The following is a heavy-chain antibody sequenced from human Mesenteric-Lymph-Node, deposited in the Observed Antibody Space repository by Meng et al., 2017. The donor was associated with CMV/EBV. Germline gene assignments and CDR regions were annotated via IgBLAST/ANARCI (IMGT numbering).Heavy chain of an antibody. CDR3: TTGHPNNGWIFDY. CDR2: VRSKRDGGTT. J-gene: IGHJ4*02. D-gene: IGHD6-19*01. CDR1: GFTFSSYW. Sequence: GGSLRLSCAASGFTFSSYWMHWVRQAPGKGLEWVGRVRSKRDGGTTDYPAPVKDRFTISRDDSKNTVYLEINSLKTEDTALYYCTTGHPNNGWIFDYWGQGTLVTVSS. V-gene: IGHV3-15*01.